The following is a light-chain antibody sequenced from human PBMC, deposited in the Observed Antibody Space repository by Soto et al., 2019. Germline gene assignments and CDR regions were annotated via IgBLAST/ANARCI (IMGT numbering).Light chain of an antibody. J-gene: IGKJ1*01. CDR1: QSVSSN. CDR3: QQDNNWPRT. Sequence: EIVMTQSPATLSVSPGERATLSCRASQSVSSNLAWYQQKPGQAPRLLIYGASTRATGIPARFSSSGSGTEFTLTISSQQSEDFAVYYCQQDNNWPRTFGQGTKVEIK. CDR2: GAS. V-gene: IGKV3-15*01.